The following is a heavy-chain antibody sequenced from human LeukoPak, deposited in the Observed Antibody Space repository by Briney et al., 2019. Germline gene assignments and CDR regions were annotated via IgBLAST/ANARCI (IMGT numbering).Heavy chain of an antibody. Sequence: GGSLRLSCAASGFTFSSYSMNWVRQAPGKGLEWVSYISSSSSTIYYADSVKGRFTISRDNAKNSLYLQMNSLRAEDTAVYYCARDSDYGGNTHFDYWGQGTLVTVSS. CDR2: ISSSSSTI. V-gene: IGHV3-48*04. J-gene: IGHJ4*02. CDR1: GFTFSSYS. D-gene: IGHD4-23*01. CDR3: ARDSDYGGNTHFDY.